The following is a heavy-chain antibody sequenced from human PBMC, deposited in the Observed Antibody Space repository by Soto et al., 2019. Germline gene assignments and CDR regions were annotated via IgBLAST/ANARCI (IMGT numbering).Heavy chain of an antibody. D-gene: IGHD3-22*01. J-gene: IGHJ4*02. CDR3: AREIVNYHSRGYSNWFDY. CDR2: ISYSGNT. Sequence: QVQLQESGPGLVKPSQTLSLTCTVSGASISSGGYYWSWIRQHPGKGLEWIGYISYSGNTYYKPSLKSRVIISVDTSKNQFSLNLSSVTAADTAVYHCAREIVNYHSRGYSNWFDYWGQGTLVTVSA. CDR1: GASISSGGYY. V-gene: IGHV4-31*03.